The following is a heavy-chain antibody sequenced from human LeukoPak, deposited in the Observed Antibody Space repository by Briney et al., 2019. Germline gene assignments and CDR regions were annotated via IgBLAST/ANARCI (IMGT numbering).Heavy chain of an antibody. CDR3: ARADKDGYGFFGFDY. Sequence: PGGSLRLSCAVSGFTFSDYYMSWVRQAPGKGLEWVSYISSTSTYTNYADSVKGRFTISRDNAKNSLYLQMNSLRAEDTAVYYCARADKDGYGFFGFDYWGQGTRVTVSS. CDR2: ISSTSTYT. D-gene: IGHD5-18*01. V-gene: IGHV3-11*05. CDR1: GFTFSDYY. J-gene: IGHJ4*02.